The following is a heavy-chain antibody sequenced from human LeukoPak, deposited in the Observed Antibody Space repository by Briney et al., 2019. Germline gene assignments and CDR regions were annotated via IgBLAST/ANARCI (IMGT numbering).Heavy chain of an antibody. CDR1: GVSISGYS. CDR3: ARAVVTLYWYFDF. J-gene: IGHJ2*01. CDR2: INYSGST. D-gene: IGHD4-23*01. Sequence: KPSETLSLTCAVSGVSISGYSYNWVRQPPGKGLEWIGYINYSGSTNYNASLKSRVTISLDTSKNQFPLKLSFVTDAATAVYYCARAVVTLYWYFDFWGRGTLVTVSS. V-gene: IGHV4-59*01.